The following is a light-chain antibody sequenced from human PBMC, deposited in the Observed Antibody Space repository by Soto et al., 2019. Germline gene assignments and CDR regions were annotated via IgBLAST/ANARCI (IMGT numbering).Light chain of an antibody. J-gene: IGLJ3*02. Sequence: QPVLTQSPSASASPGASVKLTCTLSSGHSDYAIAWHQQQPEKGPRYLMKVTSDGSHTKGDGIPDRFSGSSSGADRYLTIASNRSDDEADYYCQAWGTGGVFGGGTELTVL. CDR2: VTSDGSH. V-gene: IGLV4-69*01. CDR1: SGHSDYA. CDR3: QAWGTGGV.